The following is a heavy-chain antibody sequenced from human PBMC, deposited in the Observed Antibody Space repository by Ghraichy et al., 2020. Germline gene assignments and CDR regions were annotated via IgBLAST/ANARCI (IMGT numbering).Heavy chain of an antibody. CDR3: AKGITMGGANAFDT. J-gene: IGHJ3*02. CDR2: ISGSGGSA. CDR1: GLIFSDYA. D-gene: IGHD3-10*01. V-gene: IGHV3-23*01. Sequence: GGSLRLSCAAPGLIFSDYAMTWVRQAPGKGPEYVAGISGSGGSANYADSVKGRFTISRDNVNNTVDLHMDSLRPEDTAIYYCAKGITMGGANAFDTWGQGT.